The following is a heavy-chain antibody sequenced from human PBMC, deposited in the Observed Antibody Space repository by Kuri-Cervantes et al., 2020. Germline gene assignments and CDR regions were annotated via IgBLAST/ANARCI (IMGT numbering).Heavy chain of an antibody. V-gene: IGHV4-38-2*01. Sequence: GSLRLSCAVSGYSISSGYYWGWIRQPPGKGLEWIGSMYHSGSTYYNPSLKSQVTISVDTSKNQISLKLSSVTAADTAVYYCARHRLTTVYDAFDIWGRGTMVTVSS. J-gene: IGHJ3*02. D-gene: IGHD4-11*01. CDR3: ARHRLTTVYDAFDI. CDR2: MYHSGST. CDR1: GYSISSGYY.